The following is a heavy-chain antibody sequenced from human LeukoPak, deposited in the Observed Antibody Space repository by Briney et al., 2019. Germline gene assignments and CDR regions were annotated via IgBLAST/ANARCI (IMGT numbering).Heavy chain of an antibody. D-gene: IGHD2-15*01. V-gene: IGHV1-2*02. Sequence: GASVKVSCKASGYTFTGYYMHWVRQAPGQGLEWMGWINPNSGGTNYVQKFQGRVTMTRDTSISTAYMELSRLRSDDTAVYYCARDRVVAATPFDYWGQGTLVTVSS. CDR3: ARDRVVAATPFDY. J-gene: IGHJ4*02. CDR2: INPNSGGT. CDR1: GYTFTGYY.